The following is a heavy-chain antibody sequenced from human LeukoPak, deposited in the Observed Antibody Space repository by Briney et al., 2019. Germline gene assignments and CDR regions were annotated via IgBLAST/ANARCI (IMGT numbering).Heavy chain of an antibody. V-gene: IGHV3-15*01. CDR2: IKNKGDGGTT. Sequence: GGSLRLSCAASGFTLNKAWMSWVRLAPGKGLEWVGRIKNKGDGGTTDYAAPVKGRFTVSRDDSKSTLYLQMNSLKTEDTAVYHCTTSGTPFEYWGQGTLVTVSS. CDR3: TTSGTPFEY. D-gene: IGHD3-10*01. CDR1: GFTLNKAW. J-gene: IGHJ4*02.